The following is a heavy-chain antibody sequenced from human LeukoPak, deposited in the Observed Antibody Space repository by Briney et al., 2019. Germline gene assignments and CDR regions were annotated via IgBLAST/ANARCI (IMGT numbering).Heavy chain of an antibody. CDR1: GYTFTSYG. D-gene: IGHD5-18*01. CDR2: ISAYNGNT. Sequence: GASVKVSCKASGYTFTSYGISWVRQAPGQGLEWMGWISAYNGNTNYAQKLQGRVTMTTDTSTSTAYMELRSLRSDDTAVYYCALNVDTAFLFPMDVWGQGTTVTVSS. V-gene: IGHV1-18*01. J-gene: IGHJ6*02. CDR3: ALNVDTAFLFPMDV.